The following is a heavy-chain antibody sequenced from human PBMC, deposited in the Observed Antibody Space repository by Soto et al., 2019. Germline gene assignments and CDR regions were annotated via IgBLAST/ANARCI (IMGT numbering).Heavy chain of an antibody. D-gene: IGHD5-18*01. CDR2: IDPSDSYT. Sequence: GESLKISCKGSGYSFTSYWISWVRQMPGKGLEWMGRIDPSDSYTNYSPSFQGHVTISADKSISTAYLQWSSLKASDTAMYYCARVSSYDYYYYYGMDVWGQGTTVTVSS. CDR1: GYSFTSYW. V-gene: IGHV5-10-1*01. J-gene: IGHJ6*02. CDR3: ARVSSYDYYYYYGMDV.